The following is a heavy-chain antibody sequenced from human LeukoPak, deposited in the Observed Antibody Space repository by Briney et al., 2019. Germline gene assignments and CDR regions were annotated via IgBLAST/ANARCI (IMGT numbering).Heavy chain of an antibody. V-gene: IGHV1-69*04. CDR3: ARDGRFEYSHLYYFVY. CDR1: GGTFSRYA. Sequence: SVKVSYKASGGTFSRYAISWVRQAPGQGLEWMGRIIPILGIANYAQKFQGRVTITADKSTSTAYMELSSLRSEDTAVYYCARDGRFEYSHLYYFVYWGQGTLVTVSS. CDR2: IIPILGIA. J-gene: IGHJ4*02. D-gene: IGHD6-6*01.